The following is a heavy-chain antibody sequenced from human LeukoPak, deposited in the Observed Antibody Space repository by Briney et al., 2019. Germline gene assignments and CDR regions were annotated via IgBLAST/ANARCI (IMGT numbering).Heavy chain of an antibody. J-gene: IGHJ6*02. V-gene: IGHV5-51*01. CDR2: IYPDDSDT. Sequence: GESLKISCKGSGYRFTSYWIGWVRQMPGKGLEWMGIIYPDDSDTKYSPSFQGQVTISVDKFINTAYLQWSSLKASDTAMYYCARHNYGDLVKHYYYYGMDVWGQGTTVTVSS. CDR3: ARHNYGDLVKHYYYYGMDV. CDR1: GYRFTSYW. D-gene: IGHD4-17*01.